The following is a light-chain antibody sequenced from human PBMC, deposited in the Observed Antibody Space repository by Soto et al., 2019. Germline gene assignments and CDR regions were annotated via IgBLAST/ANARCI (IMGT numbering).Light chain of an antibody. CDR2: AAS. Sequence: EVVLTQSPGTVSLSPGERATLSCRASQSVTSNYLAWYQQKPGQAPRLLIYAASSRATGIPDRFSGSGSGTDFSLTISRLEPGDFAVYYCQQYGSSLTWTFGQGTKVEIK. CDR3: QQYGSSLTWT. CDR1: QSVTSNY. J-gene: IGKJ1*01. V-gene: IGKV3-20*01.